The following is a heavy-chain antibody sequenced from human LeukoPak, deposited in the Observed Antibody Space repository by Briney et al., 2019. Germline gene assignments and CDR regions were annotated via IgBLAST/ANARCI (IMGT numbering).Heavy chain of an antibody. CDR3: ASLNPHDAFDI. Sequence: SVKVSCKASGYTFTSYYIHWVRQAPGQGLEWMGGIIPIFGTANYAQKFQGRVTITADESTSTAYMELSSLRSEDTAVYYCASLNPHDAFDIWGQGTMVTVSS. V-gene: IGHV1-69*13. CDR2: IIPIFGTA. CDR1: GYTFTSYY. J-gene: IGHJ3*02.